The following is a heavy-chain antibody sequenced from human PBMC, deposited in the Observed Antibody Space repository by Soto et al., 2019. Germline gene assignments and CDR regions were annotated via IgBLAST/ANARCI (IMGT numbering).Heavy chain of an antibody. J-gene: IGHJ5*02. CDR3: ARQSEGWSGYREFNWFDP. D-gene: IGHD3-3*01. Sequence: GASVQVSCKASGYTFTSYAMHWVRQAPGQRLEWMGWINAGNGNTKYSQKFQGRVTITRDTSASTAYMELSSLRSEDTAVYYCARQSEGWSGYREFNWFDPWGQGTLVTVSS. CDR2: INAGNGNT. CDR1: GYTFTSYA. V-gene: IGHV1-3*01.